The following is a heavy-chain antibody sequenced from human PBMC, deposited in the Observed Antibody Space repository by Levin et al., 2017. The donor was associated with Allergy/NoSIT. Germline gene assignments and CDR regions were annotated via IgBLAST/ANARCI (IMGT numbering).Heavy chain of an antibody. J-gene: IGHJ6*03. V-gene: IGHV1-24*01. CDR1: GYTLTELS. CDR2: FDPEDGET. CDR3: ATAYCSGGSCPPGYYYYMDV. Sequence: ASVKVSCKVSGYTLTELSMHWVRQAPGKGLEWMGGFDPEDGETIYAQKFQGRVTMTEDTSTDTAYMELSSLRSEDTAVYYCATAYCSGGSCPPGYYYYMDVWGKGTTVTVSS. D-gene: IGHD2-15*01.